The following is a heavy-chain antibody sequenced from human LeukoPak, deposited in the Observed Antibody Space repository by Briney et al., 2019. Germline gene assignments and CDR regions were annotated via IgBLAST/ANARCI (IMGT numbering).Heavy chain of an antibody. V-gene: IGHV1-18*01. J-gene: IGHJ4*02. CDR3: ARDRWYSSSWYFDY. Sequence: ASVKVSCKASGYTFTSYGISWVRQAPGQGLEWMGWISAYSGNTNYAQKLQGRVTMTTDTSTSTAYMELRSLRSDDTAVYYCARDRWYSSSWYFDYWGQGTLVTVSS. CDR1: GYTFTSYG. D-gene: IGHD6-13*01. CDR2: ISAYSGNT.